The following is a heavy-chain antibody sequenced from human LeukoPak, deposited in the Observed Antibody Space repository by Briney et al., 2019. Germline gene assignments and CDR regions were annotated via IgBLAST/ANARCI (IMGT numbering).Heavy chain of an antibody. Sequence: SDPLSLTYTVSGGSISSYYWSWIGQPAGRGREWIGCIYIGGSTNYNPSLKSRLTMPVDRPKKQSSLKQTSVRAADTAVYYCARGANWNDVGGDFDYWGQGTLVTVSS. CDR2: IYIGGST. V-gene: IGHV4-4*07. CDR3: ARGANWNDVGGDFDY. J-gene: IGHJ4*02. CDR1: GGSISSYY. D-gene: IGHD1-20*01.